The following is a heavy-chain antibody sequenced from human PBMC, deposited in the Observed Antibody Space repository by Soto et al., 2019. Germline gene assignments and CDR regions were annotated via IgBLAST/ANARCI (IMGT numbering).Heavy chain of an antibody. V-gene: IGHV3-23*01. D-gene: IGHD5-18*01. J-gene: IGHJ4*02. CDR2: ISGSGGST. Sequence: PGGSLRLSCAASGYTFSDHHMDWVRQAPGEGLEWVSAISGSGGSTYYADSVKGRFTISRDNSKNTLYLQMNSLRAEDTAVYYCAKCDTAMASYFDYWGQGTLVTVSS. CDR3: AKCDTAMASYFDY. CDR1: GYTFSDHH.